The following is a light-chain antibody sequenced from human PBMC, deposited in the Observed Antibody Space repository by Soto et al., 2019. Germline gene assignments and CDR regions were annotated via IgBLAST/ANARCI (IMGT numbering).Light chain of an antibody. V-gene: IGLV1-40*01. Sequence: QSVLTQPPSVSGAPGERGPISCTGSSSNIGSTYDVQWYQQLPGTAPKLLIHGNTDRPSGVPDRFSGSKSGSSASLAITGLQADDEADYYCQSYDDSLSVHYVVGTGTKVPVL. CDR2: GNT. J-gene: IGLJ1*01. CDR3: QSYDDSLSVHYV. CDR1: SSNIGSTYD.